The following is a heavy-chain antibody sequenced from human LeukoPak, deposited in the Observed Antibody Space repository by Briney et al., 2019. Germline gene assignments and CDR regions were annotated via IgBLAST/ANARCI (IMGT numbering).Heavy chain of an antibody. CDR3: ARALASSSWYYFDY. Sequence: GGSLSLSCAASGFTFDDYGMSWVRQAPGKGLEWVSGINWNGGSTGYADSVKGRFTISRDNAKNSLYLQMNSLRAEDTALYYCARALASSSWYYFDYWGQGTLVTVSS. CDR2: INWNGGST. CDR1: GFTFDDYG. J-gene: IGHJ4*02. D-gene: IGHD6-13*01. V-gene: IGHV3-20*04.